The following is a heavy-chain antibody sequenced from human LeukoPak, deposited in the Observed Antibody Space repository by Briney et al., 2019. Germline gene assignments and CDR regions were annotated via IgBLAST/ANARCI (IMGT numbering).Heavy chain of an antibody. CDR1: VGSISSGGYY. D-gene: IGHD1-7*01. V-gene: IGHV4-30-2*01. CDR3: ARDLRTNWNFDYYYMDV. CDR2: IYHSGST. Sequence: SQTLSLTCTVSVGSISSGGYYCGWIRQPPGKGLEWLGYIYHSGSTYYNPSLKSRVTISVDRSKNQFSLKLSSVTAADTAVYYCARDLRTNWNFDYYYMDVWGKGTTVTVSS. J-gene: IGHJ6*03.